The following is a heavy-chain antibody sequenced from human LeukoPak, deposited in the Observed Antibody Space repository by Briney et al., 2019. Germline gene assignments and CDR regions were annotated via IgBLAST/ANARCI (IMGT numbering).Heavy chain of an antibody. D-gene: IGHD2-2*02. CDR1: GFTFSSYA. J-gene: IGHJ4*02. V-gene: IGHV3-23*01. CDR3: ARDKGVTRVKRAAAISD. Sequence: GGSLRLSCAASGFTFSSYAISWVRQAPGKGLEWVSAISGSGGSTYYADSVKGRFTISRDNAKNSLYLQMNSLRAEDTAVYYCARDKGVTRVKRAAAISDWGQGTLVTVSS. CDR2: ISGSGGST.